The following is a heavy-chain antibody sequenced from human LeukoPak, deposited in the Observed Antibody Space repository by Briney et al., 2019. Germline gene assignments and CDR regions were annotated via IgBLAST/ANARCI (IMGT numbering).Heavy chain of an antibody. CDR3: ARDEVPAAIYYMDV. J-gene: IGHJ6*03. CDR2: IYTSGST. V-gene: IGHV4-4*07. CDR1: GGSISSYY. Sequence: SETLSLTCTVSGGSISSYYWSWIRQPAGKGLEWIGRIYTSGSTNYNPSLKSRVTMSVDTSKNQFSLKLSSVTAADTAVYYCARDEVPAAIYYMDVWGKGTTVTVSS. D-gene: IGHD2-2*01.